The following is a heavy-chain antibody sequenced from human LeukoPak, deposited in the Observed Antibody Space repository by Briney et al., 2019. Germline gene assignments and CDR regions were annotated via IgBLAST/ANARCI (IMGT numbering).Heavy chain of an antibody. D-gene: IGHD3-10*01. V-gene: IGHV1-2*02. CDR3: ARVGYGSGSYLADY. Sequence: SVKVSCKASGCTFTGYCMHWVPQAPGQGLEWIGWINPNSGGTNYAQKFEGRVTMTRDTSISTAYMELSRLRSDDTAVYYCARVGYGSGSYLADYWGQGTLVTVSS. J-gene: IGHJ4*02. CDR2: INPNSGGT. CDR1: GCTFTGYC.